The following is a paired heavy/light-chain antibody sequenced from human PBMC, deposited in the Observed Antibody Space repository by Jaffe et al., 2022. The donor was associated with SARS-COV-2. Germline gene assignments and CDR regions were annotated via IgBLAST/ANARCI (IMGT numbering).Heavy chain of an antibody. CDR3: ARTFREQWLIRKGASTFDY. Sequence: QLQLQESGPGLVKPSETLSLTCTVSGGSISSSSFYWGWLRQPPGKGLEWIGSIYYTGSIYYNPSLKSRVTISRDTSKNQFSLKLSSVTAADTAVYYCARTFREQWLIRKGASTFDYWGQGTLVTVSS. CDR1: GGSISSSSFY. J-gene: IGHJ4*02. V-gene: IGHV4-39*01. D-gene: IGHD6-19*01. CDR2: IYYTGSI.
Light chain of an antibody. CDR1: QSVTSN. J-gene: IGKJ2*01. Sequence: EIVMTQSPATLSVSPGERATLSCRASQSVTSNLAWYQQKPGQTPRLLIFDASTRATGVPARFSGSGSGTEFTLTISSLQSEDFAVYYCQQYSDWPPMYTFGQGTKLEIK. CDR2: DAS. CDR3: QQYSDWPPMYT. V-gene: IGKV3-15*01.